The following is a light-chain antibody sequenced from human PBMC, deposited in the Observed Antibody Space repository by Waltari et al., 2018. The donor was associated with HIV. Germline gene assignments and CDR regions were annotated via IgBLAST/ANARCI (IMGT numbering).Light chain of an antibody. J-gene: IGLJ3*02. V-gene: IGLV2-14*01. Sequence: QSALTQPASVSGSPGQSITISCTGTSRAGGGSNYASWYQQHPGKAPKLMIYEVSNRPSGVSNRFSGSKSGNTASLTISGLQAEDEADYYCSSYTSSSTYWVFGGGTKLTVL. CDR1: SRAGGGSNY. CDR3: SSYTSSSTYWV. CDR2: EVS.